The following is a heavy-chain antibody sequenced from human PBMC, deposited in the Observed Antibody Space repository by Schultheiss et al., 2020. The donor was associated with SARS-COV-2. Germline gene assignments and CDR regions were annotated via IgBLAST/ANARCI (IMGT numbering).Heavy chain of an antibody. CDR2: IYYSGST. J-gene: IGHJ3*02. CDR3: AKVVTSSWAMAMLDAFDI. V-gene: IGHV4-59*12. D-gene: IGHD5-18*01. Sequence: SETLSLTCAVYGGSFSGYYWSWIRQPPGKGLEWIGYIYYSGSTNYNPSLKSRVTISVDTSKNQFSLKLSSVTAADTAVYYCAKVVTSSWAMAMLDAFDIWGQGTMVTVSS. CDR1: GGSFSGYY.